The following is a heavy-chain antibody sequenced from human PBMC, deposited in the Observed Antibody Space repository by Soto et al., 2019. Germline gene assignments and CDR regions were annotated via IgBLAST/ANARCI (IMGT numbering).Heavy chain of an antibody. CDR2: INSDGGST. V-gene: IGHV3-74*01. CDR1: GFTFSIYW. J-gene: IGHJ3*02. CDR3: AREPMYYYESRDDAFDI. D-gene: IGHD3-22*01. Sequence: GGSLRLSCAASGFTFSIYWMHWVRQAPGKGLVWVSRINSDGGSTNYADSVKGRFTISRDNAKNTLYLQMNSLRAEDTAVYYCAREPMYYYESRDDAFDIWGQGTMVTVSS.